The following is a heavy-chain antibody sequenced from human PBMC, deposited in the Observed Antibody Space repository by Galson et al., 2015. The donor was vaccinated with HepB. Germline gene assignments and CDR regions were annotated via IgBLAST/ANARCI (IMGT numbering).Heavy chain of an antibody. Sequence: SETLSLTCTVSGGSISSSSYYWGWIRQPPGTGLEWIGSIYYSGSTYYNPSLKSRVPISVDTSKNQFSLKLSSVTAADTAVYYCARLIGAVVGAIGQWFDPWGQGTLVTVSS. V-gene: IGHV4-39*01. J-gene: IGHJ5*02. CDR3: ARLIGAVVGAIGQWFDP. CDR1: GGSISSSSYY. CDR2: IYYSGST. D-gene: IGHD2-15*01.